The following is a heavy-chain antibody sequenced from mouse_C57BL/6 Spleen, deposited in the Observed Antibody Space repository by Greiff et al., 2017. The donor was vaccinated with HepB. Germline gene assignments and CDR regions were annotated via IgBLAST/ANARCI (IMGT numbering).Heavy chain of an antibody. CDR3: ARWGSSYDYAMDY. CDR1: GYTFTSYD. V-gene: IGHV1-85*01. Sequence: QVQLKQSGPELVKPGASVKLSCKASGYTFTSYDINWVKQRPGQGLEWIGWIYPRDGSTKYNEKFKGKATLTVDTSSSTAYMELHSLTSEDSAVYFWARWGSSYDYAMDYWGQGTSVTVSS. D-gene: IGHD1-1*01. CDR2: IYPRDGST. J-gene: IGHJ4*01.